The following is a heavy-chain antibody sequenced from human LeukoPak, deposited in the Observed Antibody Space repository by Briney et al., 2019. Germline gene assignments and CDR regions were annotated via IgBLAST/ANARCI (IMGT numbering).Heavy chain of an antibody. D-gene: IGHD3-10*01. J-gene: IGHJ3*02. CDR1: GGSISSGELY. CDR2: IHDTGRT. V-gene: IGHV4-39*02. CDR3: ARESRARAFDI. Sequence: PSETLSLTCIVSGGSISSGELYWGWIRQPPGKGLEWIAIIHDTGRTYYNPSLRSRVTISVDTSKNQFSLKLISVTAADTAVYYCARESRARAFDIWGQGTMVTVSS.